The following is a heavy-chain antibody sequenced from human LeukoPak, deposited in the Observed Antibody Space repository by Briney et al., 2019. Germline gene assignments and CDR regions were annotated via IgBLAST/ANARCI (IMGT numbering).Heavy chain of an antibody. CDR3: ARSHFRSIAAAVVLDY. Sequence: PSETLSLTCTVSGGSISSSSYYWGWIRQPPGKGLEWIGSIYYSGSTYYNPSLKSRVTISVDTSKNQFSLKLSSVTAADTAVYYCARSHFRSIAAAVVLDYWGQGTLVTVSS. CDR2: IYYSGST. J-gene: IGHJ4*02. CDR1: GGSISSSSYY. V-gene: IGHV4-39*07. D-gene: IGHD6-13*01.